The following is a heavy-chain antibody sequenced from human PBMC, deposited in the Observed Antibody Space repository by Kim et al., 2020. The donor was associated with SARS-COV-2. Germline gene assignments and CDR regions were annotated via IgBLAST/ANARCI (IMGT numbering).Heavy chain of an antibody. CDR1: GFTFSSYE. V-gene: IGHV3-48*03. CDR2: ISSSGSTI. Sequence: GGSLRLSCAASGFTFSSYEMNWVRQAPGKGLEWVSYISSSGSTIYYADSVKGRFTISRDNAKNSLYLQMNSLRAEDTAVYYCARDGQHPLEGAFDIWGQGTMVTVSS. J-gene: IGHJ3*02. D-gene: IGHD1-1*01. CDR3: ARDGQHPLEGAFDI.